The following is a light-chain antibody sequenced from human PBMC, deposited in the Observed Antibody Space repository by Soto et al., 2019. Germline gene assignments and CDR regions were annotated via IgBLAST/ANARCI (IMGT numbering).Light chain of an antibody. CDR1: SSDVGSYNF. CDR2: EGT. Sequence: QSVLTQPASVSGSPGQSITIPCTGTSSDVGSYNFVSWFQQHPGKVPKLLIYEGTKRPSGLSDRFSGSKSGNTASLTISGLQAEDEAHYYCYSYAGENSYVFGTGTKLTVL. CDR3: YSYAGENSYV. V-gene: IGLV2-23*01. J-gene: IGLJ1*01.